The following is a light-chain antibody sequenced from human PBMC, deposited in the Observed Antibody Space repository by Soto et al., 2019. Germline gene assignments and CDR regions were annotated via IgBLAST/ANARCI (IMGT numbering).Light chain of an antibody. CDR1: SSNIGAGYD. CDR2: GNS. CDR3: QSYDSMRSGYV. J-gene: IGLJ1*01. V-gene: IGLV1-40*01. Sequence: QSVLTQPPSVSGAPGQRVTISCTGSSSNIGAGYDVHWYQQLPGTAPKLLIYGNSNRPSGVPDRFSGSKSGTSASLAISGLHAEEESDYYCQSYDSMRSGYVFGTGTKVTVL.